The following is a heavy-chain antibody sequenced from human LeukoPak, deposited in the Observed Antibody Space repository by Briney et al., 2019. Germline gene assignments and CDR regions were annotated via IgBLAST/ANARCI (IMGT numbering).Heavy chain of an antibody. V-gene: IGHV4-30-2*01. CDR1: GGSISSGGYY. J-gene: IGHJ5*02. CDR2: IYHSGST. CDR3: AREGVFPNWFDP. D-gene: IGHD2-21*01. Sequence: PSETLSLTCTVSGGSISSGGYYWSWIRQPPGKGLEWIGYIYHSGSTYYNPSLKSRVTISVDRSKNQFSLKLSSVTAADTAVYYCAREGVFPNWFDPWGQGTLVTVSS.